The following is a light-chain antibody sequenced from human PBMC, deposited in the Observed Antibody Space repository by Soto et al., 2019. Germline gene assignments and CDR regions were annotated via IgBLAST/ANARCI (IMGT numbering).Light chain of an antibody. Sequence: QSALTQPPSASGSPGQSVTISCTGTSSDVGGYNYVSWYQQHPRKAPKLMIYEVSKRPSGVPDRFSGSKSGNTASLTVSGLRAEDEADYYCSSYAGSNNSLYVFGTGTKLTVL. CDR1: SSDVGGYNY. CDR3: SSYAGSNNSLYV. V-gene: IGLV2-8*01. J-gene: IGLJ1*01. CDR2: EVS.